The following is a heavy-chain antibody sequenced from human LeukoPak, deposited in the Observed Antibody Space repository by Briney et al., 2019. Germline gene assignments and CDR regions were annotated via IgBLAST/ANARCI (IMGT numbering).Heavy chain of an antibody. V-gene: IGHV4-39*01. CDR3: AITVEQPRKNWFDP. CDR2: IYYSGNI. CDR1: GVPMRRSSYY. D-gene: IGHD1/OR15-1a*01. J-gene: IGHJ5*02. Sequence: SETLSLTCTVWGVPMRRSSYYWFRMRHPRGKGVVWIGSIYYSGNIDYTPSLKSRVTISVDTSKNQFSLKLSSVTAADTAVYYCAITVEQPRKNWFDPWGQATLVPVSS.